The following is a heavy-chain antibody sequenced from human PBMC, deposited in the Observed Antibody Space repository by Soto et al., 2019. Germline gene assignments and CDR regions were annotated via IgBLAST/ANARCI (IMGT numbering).Heavy chain of an antibody. CDR3: ARGPDYGDFFY. CDR2: ISYSGST. D-gene: IGHD4-17*01. Sequence: QVLLQESGPGLVKPSETLSLTCTVSDGSISSYYWSWIRQPPGKGLEWIGYISYSGSTNYNPSLQSRVTISLDTSKPQFSLRLSSVTAADTAVYYCARGPDYGDFFYWGQGTLVTVSS. V-gene: IGHV4-59*01. CDR1: DGSISSYY. J-gene: IGHJ4*02.